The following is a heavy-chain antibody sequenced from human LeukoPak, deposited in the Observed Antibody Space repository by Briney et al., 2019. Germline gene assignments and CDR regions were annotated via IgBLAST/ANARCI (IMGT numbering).Heavy chain of an antibody. CDR1: GGTFSSYA. CDR3: AREGSDYGDLTHYFDY. Sequence: SVKVSCKASGGTFSSYAISWVRQAPGQGLEWMGGIIPIFGTANYAQKFQGRVTITADESTSTAYMELSSLRPEDTAVYYCAREGSDYGDLTHYFDYWGQGTLVTVSS. D-gene: IGHD4-17*01. V-gene: IGHV1-69*13. J-gene: IGHJ4*02. CDR2: IIPIFGTA.